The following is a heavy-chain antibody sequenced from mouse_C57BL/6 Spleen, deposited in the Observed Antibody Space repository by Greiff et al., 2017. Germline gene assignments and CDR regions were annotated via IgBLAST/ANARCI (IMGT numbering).Heavy chain of an antibody. J-gene: IGHJ3*01. D-gene: IGHD3-2*02. CDR3: AREGLDSSGSTWFAY. Sequence: VATISDGGSYTYYPDIVKGRFTISRDNAKNNLYLQMSHLKSEDTAMYYCAREGLDSSGSTWFAYWGQGTLVTVSA. CDR2: ISDGGSYT. V-gene: IGHV5-4*01.